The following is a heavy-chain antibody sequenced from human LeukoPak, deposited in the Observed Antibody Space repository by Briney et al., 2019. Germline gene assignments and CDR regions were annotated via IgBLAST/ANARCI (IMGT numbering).Heavy chain of an antibody. D-gene: IGHD6-6*01. CDR2: ISNNGGYT. V-gene: IGHV3-23*01. Sequence: GGSLRLSCAASGFTFSSSAMSWVRQAPGKGLEWVSAISNNGGYTYYADSVKGRFTISRDNSKNTLYLQMNSLRAEDTAVYYCARGIAAPSYYFDYWGQGTLVTVSS. CDR1: GFTFSSSA. J-gene: IGHJ4*02. CDR3: ARGIAAPSYYFDY.